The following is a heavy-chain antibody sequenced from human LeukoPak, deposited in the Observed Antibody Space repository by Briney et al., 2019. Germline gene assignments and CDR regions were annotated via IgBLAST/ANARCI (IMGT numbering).Heavy chain of an antibody. CDR3: ARHADDCWSGHLSYSFDY. CDR1: GGSISSYY. Sequence: NSSETLSLTCTVSGGSISSYYWSWIRQPPGKGLEWIGYIYYSGSTNYNPSLKSRVTISVDTSKNQFSLKLSSVTAADTAVYYCARHADDCWSGHLSYSFDYWGQATLVTVSS. J-gene: IGHJ4*02. CDR2: IYYSGST. V-gene: IGHV4-59*08. D-gene: IGHD3-3*01.